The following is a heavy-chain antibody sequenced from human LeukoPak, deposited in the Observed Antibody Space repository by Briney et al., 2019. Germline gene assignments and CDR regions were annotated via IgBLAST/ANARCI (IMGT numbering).Heavy chain of an antibody. CDR1: GGSISSSSYY. Sequence: PSETLSLTCTVSGGSISSSSYYWGWIRQPPGKGLEWIGSIYYSGSTYYNPSLKSRVTISVDTSKNQFSLKLSSVTAADTAVYYCARVAGVWGSYRPDAFDIWGQGTMVTVSS. D-gene: IGHD3-16*02. CDR2: IYYSGST. J-gene: IGHJ3*02. CDR3: ARVAGVWGSYRPDAFDI. V-gene: IGHV4-39*07.